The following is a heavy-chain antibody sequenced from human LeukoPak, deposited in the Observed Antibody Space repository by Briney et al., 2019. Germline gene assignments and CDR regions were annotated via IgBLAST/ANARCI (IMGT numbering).Heavy chain of an antibody. CDR2: ISYTGST. D-gene: IGHD2-15*01. CDR1: GGSISTGGYS. V-gene: IGHV4-30-4*07. Sequence: PSETLSLTCAVSGGSISTGGYSWNWIRQPPGKGLEWIGYISYTGSTYYNPSLKSRVTISIDTSKNQFSLKLSSVTAADTAVYYCARERREQLLPPYTRSLTYFDYWGQGTLVTVSS. J-gene: IGHJ4*02. CDR3: ARERREQLLPPYTRSLTYFDY.